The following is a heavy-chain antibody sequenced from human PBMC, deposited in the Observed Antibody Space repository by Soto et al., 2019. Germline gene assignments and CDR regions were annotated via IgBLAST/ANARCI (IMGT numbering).Heavy chain of an antibody. D-gene: IGHD3-10*01. J-gene: IGHJ6*02. CDR3: ARGGMYMVRGINYYYGMDV. V-gene: IGHV4-59*01. CDR1: GGSISSYY. Sequence: QVQLQESGPGLVKPSETLSLTCTVSGGSISSYYWSWIRQPPGKGLEWIGYIYYSGSTNYNPSLKSRVTIAVDTSKNQFSLKLSSVTAADTAVYYCARGGMYMVRGINYYYGMDVWGQGTTVTVSS. CDR2: IYYSGST.